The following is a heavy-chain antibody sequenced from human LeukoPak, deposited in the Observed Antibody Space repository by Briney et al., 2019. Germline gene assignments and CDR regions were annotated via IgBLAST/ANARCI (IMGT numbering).Heavy chain of an antibody. D-gene: IGHD5-12*01. Sequence: GRSLRLSCAASGFSFSSYGMDWVRQAPGKGREWEAVIWYDGSNKYYADSVKGRFTISRDNSKNTLYLQMNSLRAEDTAVYYCAKDDSGYDSGITDYWGQGTLVTVSS. CDR1: GFSFSSYG. CDR2: IWYDGSNK. CDR3: AKDDSGYDSGITDY. V-gene: IGHV3-33*06. J-gene: IGHJ4*02.